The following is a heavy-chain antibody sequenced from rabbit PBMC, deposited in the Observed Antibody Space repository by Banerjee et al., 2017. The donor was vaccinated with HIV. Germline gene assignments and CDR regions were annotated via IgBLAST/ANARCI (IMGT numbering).Heavy chain of an antibody. Sequence: QQQLEESGGGLVQPEGSLTLTCTASGFSFSNSYWPCWVRQAPGKGLEWIGCIVPDNGVTYYATWARGRFTISRTSSTTVALQMTSLTAADTATYFCARGYSYGYVGAAYAMTRLDLRGPGTLVTVS. CDR2: IVPDNGVT. J-gene: IGHJ3*01. D-gene: IGHD6-1*01. CDR3: ARGYSYGYVGAAYAMTRLDL. CDR1: GFSFSNSYW. V-gene: IGHV1S45*01.